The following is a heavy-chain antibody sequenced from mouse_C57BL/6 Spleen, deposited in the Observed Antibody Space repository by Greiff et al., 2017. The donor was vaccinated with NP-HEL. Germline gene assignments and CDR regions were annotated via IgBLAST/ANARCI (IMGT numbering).Heavy chain of an antibody. J-gene: IGHJ2*01. CDR1: GYTFTSYD. V-gene: IGHV1-85*01. CDR2: IYPRDGST. D-gene: IGHD1-1*01. Sequence: VKLVESGPELVKPGASVKLSCKASGYTFTSYDINWVKQRPGQGLEWIGWIYPRDGSTKYNEKFKGKATLTVDTSSSTAYMELHSLTSEDSAVYFCARSRTTVVAPFDYWGQGTTLTVSS. CDR3: ARSRTTVVAPFDY.